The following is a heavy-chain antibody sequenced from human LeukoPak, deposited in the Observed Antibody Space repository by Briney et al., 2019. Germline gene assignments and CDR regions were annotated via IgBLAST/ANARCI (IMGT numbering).Heavy chain of an antibody. CDR2: VYWDDDK. Sequence: ESGPTLVNPTQTLTLTCTFSGFSLSTSGVGVGWIHQPPGKALAWLAPVYWDDDKRYSPSLKSRLTITKDTSKNQVVLTMTNMDPVDTATYYCARSSYYGSGDYWGQGTLVTVSS. J-gene: IGHJ4*02. CDR3: ARSSYYGSGDY. CDR1: GFSLSTSGVG. V-gene: IGHV2-5*02. D-gene: IGHD3-10*01.